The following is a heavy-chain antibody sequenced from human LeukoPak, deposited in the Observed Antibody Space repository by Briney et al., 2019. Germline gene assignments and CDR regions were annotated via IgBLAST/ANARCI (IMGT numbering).Heavy chain of an antibody. Sequence: GGSLRLSCAASGFTFRSYTMNWVRQAPGKGLEWISYINSVSDMISYADSVKGRFTISRDNAKNSLYLQMNSLRDDDTAVYYCARDLYFAHDNWGQGTLVTVSS. J-gene: IGHJ4*02. V-gene: IGHV3-48*02. CDR2: INSVSDMI. CDR1: GFTFRSYT. CDR3: ARDLYFAHDN. D-gene: IGHD3-9*01.